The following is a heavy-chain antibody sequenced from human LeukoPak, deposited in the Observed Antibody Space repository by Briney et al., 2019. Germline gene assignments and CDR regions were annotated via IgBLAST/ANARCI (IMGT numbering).Heavy chain of an antibody. CDR3: ARRGSVPGNQMEAFDI. Sequence: SETLSLTCTVSGGSISSYYWSWIRQPPGKGLEWIGYIYTSGSTNYNPSLKSRVTISVDTSKNQFSLKLSSVTAADTAVYYRARRGSVPGNQMEAFDIWGQGTMVTVSS. J-gene: IGHJ3*02. D-gene: IGHD1-14*01. V-gene: IGHV4-4*09. CDR2: IYTSGST. CDR1: GGSISSYY.